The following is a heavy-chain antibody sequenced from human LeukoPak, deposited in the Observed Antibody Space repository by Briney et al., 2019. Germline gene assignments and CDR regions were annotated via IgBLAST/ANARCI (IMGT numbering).Heavy chain of an antibody. CDR2: ISYDGSNE. CDR1: GFTFSTYA. J-gene: IGHJ4*02. V-gene: IGHV3-30-3*01. D-gene: IGHD1-20*01. Sequence: PGRSLRLSCAASGFTFSTYAMHWVRQAPGRGLEWVAVISYDGSNEYYADSVKGRFTISRDNSKNTLYLQVSSLRAEDTAVYYCARDNWSFDYWGQGTLVTVSS. CDR3: ARDNWSFDY.